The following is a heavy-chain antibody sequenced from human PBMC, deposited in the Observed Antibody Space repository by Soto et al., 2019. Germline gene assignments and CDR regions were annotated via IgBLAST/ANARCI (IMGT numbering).Heavy chain of an antibody. Sequence: QLHLVQSGAVVKKPGASVTVSCSASGYPVTAYYMHWVRQAPGRGLEWMGGINPATGAAKYTQTCQGRVTMTRDTSTSTDFMDLSGLTSRDTAVFYCARGGGVGVAGSAAFDMWGQGTLVTVSS. CDR3: ARGGGVGVAGSAAFDM. V-gene: IGHV1-2*02. J-gene: IGHJ3*02. CDR1: GYPVTAYY. CDR2: INPATGAA. D-gene: IGHD3-3*01.